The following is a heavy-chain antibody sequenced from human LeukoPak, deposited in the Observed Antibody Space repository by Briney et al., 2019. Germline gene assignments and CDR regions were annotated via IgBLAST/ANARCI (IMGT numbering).Heavy chain of an antibody. V-gene: IGHV4-34*01. J-gene: IGHJ6*03. CDR2: INHSGST. CDR3: ARRITMVRGVKYYYYMDV. Sequence: SETLSLTRAVYGGSFSGYYWSWIRQPPGKGLEWIGEINHSGSTNYNPSLKSRVTISVDTSKNQFSLKLSSVTAADTAVYYCARRITMVRGVKYYYYMDVWGKGTTVTVSS. D-gene: IGHD3-10*01. CDR1: GGSFSGYY.